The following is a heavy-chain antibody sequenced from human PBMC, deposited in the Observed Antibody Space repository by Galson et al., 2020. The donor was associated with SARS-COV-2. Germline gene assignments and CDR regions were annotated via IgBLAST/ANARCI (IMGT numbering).Heavy chain of an antibody. J-gene: IGHJ4*03. Sequence: SQASETLSLTCAVYGGSFSDYYWSWIRQSPGRGLEWIGEITHSGSTSYNPSLKSRVTISVDKSKNQFSLKMRSVTAADTAVYYCARGTRDITMIVVVMTSVSCYCDHWGQGTLVTVSS. V-gene: IGHV4-34*01. CDR1: GGSFSDYY. CDR3: ARGTRDITMIVVVMTSVSCYCDH. D-gene: IGHD3-22*01. CDR2: ITHSGST.